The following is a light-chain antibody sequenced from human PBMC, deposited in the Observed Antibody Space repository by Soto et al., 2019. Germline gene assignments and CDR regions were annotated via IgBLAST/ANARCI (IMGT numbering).Light chain of an antibody. CDR3: QQYNSYTWT. CDR1: QSISYW. CDR2: DAS. V-gene: IGKV1-5*01. J-gene: IGKJ1*01. Sequence: DIQMTQAPSTLSASVGDRVTITFRASQSISYWLAWYQQKPGKAPKLLIYDASSLESGVPSRFSGSGSGTEFTLTISSLQPDDFATYYCQQYNSYTWTFGQGTKVDNK.